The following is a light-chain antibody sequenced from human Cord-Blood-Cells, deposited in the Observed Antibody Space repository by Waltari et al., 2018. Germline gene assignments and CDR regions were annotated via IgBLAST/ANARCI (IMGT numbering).Light chain of an antibody. V-gene: IGKV3-11*01. CDR2: DAS. J-gene: IGKJ4*01. Sequence: MVLTQSLATLTSSQGERATPSCRASPSVSSYLAWYQQKPGQAPRPLIYDASNRATGIPARFSGSGSGTDFTLTISSLEPEDFAVYYCQQRSNWPLTFGGGTKVEIK. CDR1: PSVSSY. CDR3: QQRSNWPLT.